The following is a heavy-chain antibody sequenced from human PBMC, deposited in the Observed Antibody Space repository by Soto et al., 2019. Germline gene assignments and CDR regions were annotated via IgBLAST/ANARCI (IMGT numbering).Heavy chain of an antibody. J-gene: IGHJ4*02. CDR1: GLIFNEYG. CDR2: IWYDGSNK. V-gene: IGHV3-33*01. CDR3: ARWGCSGSNCNLNQRSFDL. Sequence: GGSLRLSCAASGLIFNEYGMHWVRQAPGKGLEWVAVIWYDGSNKYYTDSVKGRFTLSRDKSKNTMSLQVNSLRVADMAVYYCARWGCSGSNCNLNQRSFDLWGQGTLVNVSS. D-gene: IGHD2-15*01.